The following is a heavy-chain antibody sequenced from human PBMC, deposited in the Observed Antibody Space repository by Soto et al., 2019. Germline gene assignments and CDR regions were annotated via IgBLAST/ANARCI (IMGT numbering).Heavy chain of an antibody. CDR3: ATDSGSPPFDY. V-gene: IGHV4-31*03. CDR1: GGSISSGGYY. CDR2: IYYSGST. J-gene: IGHJ4*02. Sequence: PSETLSLTCTVSGGSISSGGYYWSWIRQHPGKGLEWIGYIYYSGSTYYNPSLKSRVTISVDTSKNQFSLKLSSVTAADTPVYYCATDSGSPPFDYWGQGTLVTVSS. D-gene: IGHD3-22*01.